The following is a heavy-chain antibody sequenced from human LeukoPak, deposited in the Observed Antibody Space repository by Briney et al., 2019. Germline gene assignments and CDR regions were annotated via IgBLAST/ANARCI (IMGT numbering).Heavy chain of an antibody. CDR2: IDNDGTDT. Sequence: GGSLRLSCAASGLSLSRYWMHWVRQAPGTGLVWVSYIDNDGTDTNYAASVRGRFTVSRDNAKNTLYLKMNGLRAEDTAVYYCTRGGFDHNMDVWGKGTTVT. V-gene: IGHV3-74*01. CDR1: GLSLSRYW. CDR3: TRGGFDHNMDV. D-gene: IGHD3-9*01. J-gene: IGHJ6*03.